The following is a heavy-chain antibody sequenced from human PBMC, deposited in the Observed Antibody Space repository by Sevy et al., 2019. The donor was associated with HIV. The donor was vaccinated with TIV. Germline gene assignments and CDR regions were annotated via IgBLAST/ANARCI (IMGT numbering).Heavy chain of an antibody. CDR1: GYSFTSRY. V-gene: IGHV1-46*01. Sequence: ATVKVSCKSSGYSFTSRYLHWVRQAPRQGLERMGQINPGGGAPIYSQKFQGRVSMTSDTSTRTIYMDVSSLRSEDTAIYYCARLYSCGGSCYYFDLWGQGTLVTVSS. CDR3: ARLYSCGGSCYYFDL. CDR2: INPGGGAP. D-gene: IGHD2-21*01. J-gene: IGHJ4*02.